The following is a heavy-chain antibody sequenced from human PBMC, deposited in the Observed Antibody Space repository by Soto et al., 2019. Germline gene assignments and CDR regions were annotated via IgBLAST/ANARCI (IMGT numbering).Heavy chain of an antibody. D-gene: IGHD3-3*01. Sequence: SETLSLTCAVYGGSVNGYYWNWIRQPPGKGLEWIGEINHTGGTHYNPSLKSRVTMSVDTSKNQFSLRLSSVTAADTAIYYCATCLTVFGLLRAPFAPSAQGTHVIGSS. CDR1: GGSVNGYY. V-gene: IGHV4-34*01. J-gene: IGHJ5*02. CDR2: INHTGGT. CDR3: ATCLTVFGLLRAPFAP.